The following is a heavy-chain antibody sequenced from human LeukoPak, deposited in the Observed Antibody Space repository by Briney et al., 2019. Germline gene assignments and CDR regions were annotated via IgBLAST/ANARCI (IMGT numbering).Heavy chain of an antibody. J-gene: IGHJ6*03. CDR3: ARETHTTVVTPDYYYYYYMDV. CDR2: ISSSSSYI. Sequence: GGSLRLSCAASGFTFSSYSMNWVRQAPGKGLEWVSSISSSSSYIYYADSVKGRFTISRDNAKNSLYLQMNSLRAEDTAVYYCARETHTTVVTPDYYYYYYMDVWGKGTTVTVSS. V-gene: IGHV3-21*01. D-gene: IGHD4-23*01. CDR1: GFTFSSYS.